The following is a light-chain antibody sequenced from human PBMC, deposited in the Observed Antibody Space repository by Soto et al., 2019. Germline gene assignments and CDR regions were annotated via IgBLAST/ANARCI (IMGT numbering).Light chain of an antibody. CDR2: EVS. CDR3: MQSTQLPPT. CDR1: QSLLHITGETF. V-gene: IGKV2D-29*02. J-gene: IGKJ5*01. Sequence: DVVMTQTPLSLSVAPGQPASISCKSSQSLLHITGETFLFWYLQKPGQSPQLLIYEVSTRVSGVQDRFSGSGSGTGFTLEISRVETDDVGIYYCMQSTQLPPTFGQGTRLGIE.